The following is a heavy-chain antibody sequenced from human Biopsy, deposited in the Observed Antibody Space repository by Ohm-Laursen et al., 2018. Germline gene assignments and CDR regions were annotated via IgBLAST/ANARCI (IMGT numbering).Heavy chain of an antibody. Sequence: ASVKVSCKASGYTFTDYSLHWVRQAPGQGLEWMGWVNPNSGATNYAQKFQGRVTMTSDTSISTAYIELSRLISDDTAVYFCARDRMVTIISLVRADTFDIWGQGTLVSVSS. V-gene: IGHV1-2*02. CDR2: VNPNSGAT. J-gene: IGHJ3*02. CDR3: ARDRMVTIISLVRADTFDI. D-gene: IGHD3-10*01. CDR1: GYTFTDYS.